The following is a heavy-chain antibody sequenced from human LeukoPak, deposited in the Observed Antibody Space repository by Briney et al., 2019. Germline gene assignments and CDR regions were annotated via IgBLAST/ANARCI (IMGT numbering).Heavy chain of an antibody. V-gene: IGHV3-21*01. CDR3: ARGGVEMATTVLAY. CDR1: GFTFSSYS. D-gene: IGHD5-24*01. CDR2: ISSSSSYI. Sequence: GGSLRLSCAASGFTFSSYSMNWVRQAPGKGLEWVSSISSSSSYIYYADSVKGRFTISRDNAKNSLYLQMNSLRAEDTAVYYCARGGVEMATTVLAYRGQGTLVTVSS. J-gene: IGHJ4*02.